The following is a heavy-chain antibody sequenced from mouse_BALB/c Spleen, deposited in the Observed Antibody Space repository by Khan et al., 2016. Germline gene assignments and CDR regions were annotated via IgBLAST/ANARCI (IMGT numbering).Heavy chain of an antibody. V-gene: IGHV1-55*01. D-gene: IGHD1-1*01. J-gene: IGHJ1*01. CDR1: GYNFTSYW. Sequence: QVQLKQSGAELVKPGPSVTLSCKASGYNFTSYWINWVKLRPGQGLEWIGDINPGSGSTNYNEKFKSKATLTVDTSSSTAYLQLSSLPSEDSALSYCARAALSYGSSYWYFDVWGAGTTVTVSS. CDR3: ARAALSYGSSYWYFDV. CDR2: INPGSGST.